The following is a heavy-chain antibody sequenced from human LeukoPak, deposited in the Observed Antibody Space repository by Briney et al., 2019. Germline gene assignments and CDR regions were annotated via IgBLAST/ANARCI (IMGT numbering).Heavy chain of an antibody. CDR1: VYTFTSYD. J-gene: IGHJ4*02. Sequence: ASVNVSCKASVYTFTSYDINGVGQATGQGREGMGGMNPNSGNTGYAQKFQGRVTMTRNTAISTAYMELSSLRSEDTAVYYCANTYYYDSSGYPSPIWGQGTLVTVSS. D-gene: IGHD3-22*01. V-gene: IGHV1-8*01. CDR3: ANTYYYDSSGYPSPI. CDR2: MNPNSGNT.